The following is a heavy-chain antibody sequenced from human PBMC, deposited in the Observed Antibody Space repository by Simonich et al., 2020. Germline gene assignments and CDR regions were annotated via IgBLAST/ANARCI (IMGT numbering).Heavy chain of an antibody. V-gene: IGHV1-18*01. CDR1: GYTFTSYG. Sequence: QVQLVQSGAEVKKPGASVKVSCKASGYTFTSYGISWGRQAPGQGLEWMGWIIAYKGNTNNAQKLQGRVTMTTDTSTSTAYMELRSLRSDDTAVYYCARSTTGTTAFDIWGQGTMVTVSS. CDR3: ARSTTGTTAFDI. D-gene: IGHD1-1*01. CDR2: IIAYKGNT. J-gene: IGHJ3*02.